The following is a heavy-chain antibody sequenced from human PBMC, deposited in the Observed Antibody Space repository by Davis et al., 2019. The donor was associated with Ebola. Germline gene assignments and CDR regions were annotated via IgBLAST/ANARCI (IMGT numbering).Heavy chain of an antibody. Sequence: GESLKISCAASGFTFSAYSMNWVRQAPGKGLEWVSSISTSSTYTFYTDSLKGRFTVSRDNAKNSMFLQMNSLRAEDTAVYYCARDVRYCDSTSCSDAFDLWGQGTMVTVSS. CDR2: ISTSSTYT. CDR1: GFTFSAYS. V-gene: IGHV3-21*01. J-gene: IGHJ3*01. CDR3: ARDVRYCDSTSCSDAFDL. D-gene: IGHD2-2*01.